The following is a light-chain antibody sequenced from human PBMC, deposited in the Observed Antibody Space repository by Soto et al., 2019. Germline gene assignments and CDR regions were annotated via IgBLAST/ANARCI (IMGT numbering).Light chain of an antibody. V-gene: IGLV2-23*01. CDR3: CSYAGTRTSWV. J-gene: IGLJ1*01. CDR2: EGT. CDR1: SSDVGTFNL. Sequence: QSALTQPASVSGFLGQSITMSCTGSSSDVGTFNLVSWFQQHPGKAPKLLIFEGTKRPSGVSDRFSGSKSGNTASLTISGFQAEDEADYHCCSYAGTRTSWVFGTGTKVTVL.